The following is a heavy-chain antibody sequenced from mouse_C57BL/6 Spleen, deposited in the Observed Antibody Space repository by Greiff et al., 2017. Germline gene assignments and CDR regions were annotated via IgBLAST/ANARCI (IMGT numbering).Heavy chain of an antibody. Sequence: VQLKQPGAELVRPGSSVKLSCKASGYTFTSYWMDWVKQRPGQGLEWIGNIYPSDSETHYNQKFKDKATLTVDKSSSTAYMQLSSLTSEDSAVYYCARSGYDYSSWFAYWGQGTLVTVSA. CDR2: IYPSDSET. D-gene: IGHD2-4*01. J-gene: IGHJ3*01. CDR3: ARSGYDYSSWFAY. V-gene: IGHV1-61*01. CDR1: GYTFTSYW.